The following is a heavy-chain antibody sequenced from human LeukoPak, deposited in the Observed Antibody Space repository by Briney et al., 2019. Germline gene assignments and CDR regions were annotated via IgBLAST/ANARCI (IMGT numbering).Heavy chain of an antibody. J-gene: IGHJ5*02. Sequence: ASVKVSCKASGYTFTSYGISWVRQAPGQGLEWMGWISAYNGNTNYAQKLQGRVTMTTDTSTSTAYMELRSLRSDDTAVYYCARDLGYCSGGSCYWGWFDPWGQRTLVTVSS. CDR2: ISAYNGNT. CDR1: GYTFTSYG. V-gene: IGHV1-18*01. D-gene: IGHD2-15*01. CDR3: ARDLGYCSGGSCYWGWFDP.